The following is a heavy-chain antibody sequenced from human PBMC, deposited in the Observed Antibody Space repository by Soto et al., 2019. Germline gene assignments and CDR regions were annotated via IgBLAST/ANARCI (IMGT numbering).Heavy chain of an antibody. CDR3: ARGYGDYSENDAFDI. CDR2: ISSSSSTI. J-gene: IGHJ3*02. Sequence: GGSLRLSCAASGFTFRSYSMNWVRQAPGKGLEWVSYISSSSSTIYYADSVKGRFTISRDNAKNSLYLQMNSLRAEDTAVYYCARGYGDYSENDAFDIWGQGTMVTVSS. CDR1: GFTFRSYS. V-gene: IGHV3-48*01. D-gene: IGHD4-17*01.